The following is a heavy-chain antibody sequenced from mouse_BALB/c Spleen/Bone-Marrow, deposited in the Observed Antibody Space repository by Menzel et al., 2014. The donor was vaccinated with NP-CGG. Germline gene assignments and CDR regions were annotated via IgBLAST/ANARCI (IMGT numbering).Heavy chain of an antibody. CDR2: INSNGGST. J-gene: IGHJ2*01. CDR1: GFTFSNYG. V-gene: IGHV5-6-3*01. D-gene: IGHD2-1*01. CDR3: VRGNYGNYVDYFDF. Sequence: VQLKESGGGLVQPGGSLKLSCAASGFTFSNYGMSWVRQTPDKRLELVATINSNGGSTYYPDSVKGRFTISRDTAKYTLYLQMSSLKSEETAMYYCVRGNYGNYVDYFDFWGQGTTLTVSS.